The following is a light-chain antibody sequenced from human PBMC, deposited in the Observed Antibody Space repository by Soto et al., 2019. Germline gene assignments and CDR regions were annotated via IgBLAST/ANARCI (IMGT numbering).Light chain of an antibody. V-gene: IGLV2-23*02. J-gene: IGLJ2*01. CDR1: SSDVGSYNL. Sequence: QSALTQPASVSGSPVQAITISCTGNSSDVGSYNLVSWYQQHPGKAPKLMIYEVSKRPSGVSNRFSGSKSGNTASLTIPGLQAEDEADYYCCSYAGSSTLVFGGGTKLTVL. CDR3: CSYAGSSTLV. CDR2: EVS.